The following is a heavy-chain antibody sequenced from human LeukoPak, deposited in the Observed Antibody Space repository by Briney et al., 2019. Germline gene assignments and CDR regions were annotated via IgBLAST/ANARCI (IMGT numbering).Heavy chain of an antibody. D-gene: IGHD6-19*01. CDR3: TRRSSGWYHIDY. Sequence: GASVKVSCKASGYTFTDYYMHWVRQAPGQGLEWVGWINPNSGATSYAQNFQGRVTMTRDTSISTAYMELSSLRSDDTAVYYCTRRSSGWYHIDYWGQGTLVTVSS. J-gene: IGHJ4*02. CDR1: GYTFTDYY. CDR2: INPNSGAT. V-gene: IGHV1-2*02.